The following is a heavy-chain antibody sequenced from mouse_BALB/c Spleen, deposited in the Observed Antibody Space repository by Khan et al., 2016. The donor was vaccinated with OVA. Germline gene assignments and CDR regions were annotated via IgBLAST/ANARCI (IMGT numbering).Heavy chain of an antibody. CDR3: ARSLFAY. Sequence: EVQLQESGPELMKPGASVKISCKASGYSFNAYNMHWVKQSHGQSLEWIGYIDPFNDLTNYNQKFKDKATLTVDKSSSTAYMHLSSLTSEDSAVYYCARSLFAYWGQGTLVTVSA. J-gene: IGHJ3*01. V-gene: IGHV1S135*01. CDR1: GYSFNAYN. CDR2: IDPFNDLT.